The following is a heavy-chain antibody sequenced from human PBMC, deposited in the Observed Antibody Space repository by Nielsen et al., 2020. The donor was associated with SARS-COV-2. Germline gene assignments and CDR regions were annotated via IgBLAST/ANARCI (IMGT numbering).Heavy chain of an antibody. Sequence: SETLSLTCTVSGGSVSSGSYYWSWIRQPPGKGLEWIGYIYYSGSTNYNPSLKSRVTISVDTSKNQFSLKLTSVTAADTALYVCANEGAYAVDVWDTGTTVTVSS. J-gene: IGHJ6*04. D-gene: IGHD3-16*01. CDR2: IYYSGST. V-gene: IGHV4-61*01. CDR3: ANEGAYAVDV. CDR1: GGSVSSGSYY.